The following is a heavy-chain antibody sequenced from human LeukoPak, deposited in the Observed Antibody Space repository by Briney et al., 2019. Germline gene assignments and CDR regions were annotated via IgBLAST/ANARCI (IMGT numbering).Heavy chain of an antibody. CDR1: GFSFNIYN. D-gene: IGHD3-10*01. J-gene: IGHJ3*02. CDR2: IRSQDLGATT. CDR3: TRTPRSAGDYYDT. Sequence: GGSLRLSCAASGFSFNIYNLNWVRQAPGKGLEWVSFIRSQDLGATTAYAASVKGRFTILRDDSKSIAYLQMNSLKTDDTAVYYCTRTPRSAGDYYDTWGQGTMVTVSS. V-gene: IGHV3-49*04.